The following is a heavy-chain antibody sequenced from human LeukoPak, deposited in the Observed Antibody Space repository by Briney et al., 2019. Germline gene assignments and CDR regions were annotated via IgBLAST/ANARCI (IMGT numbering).Heavy chain of an antibody. Sequence: PGGSLRLSCAASGFTFSSYGMHWVRQAPGKGLEWVAFIRYDGSNKYYADSVKGRFTISRDNSKNTLYLQMNSLRAEDTAVYYCAKDLRQQRMGDNWFDPWGQGTLATVSS. CDR2: IRYDGSNK. D-gene: IGHD6-13*01. CDR1: GFTFSSYG. V-gene: IGHV3-30*02. J-gene: IGHJ5*02. CDR3: AKDLRQQRMGDNWFDP.